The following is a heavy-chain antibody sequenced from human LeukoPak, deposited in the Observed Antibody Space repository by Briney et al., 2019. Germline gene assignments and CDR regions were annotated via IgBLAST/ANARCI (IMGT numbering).Heavy chain of an antibody. Sequence: PSETLSLTCAVYGGSFSGYYWSWIRQPPGKGLEWIGEINHSGSTNYNPSLKSRATISVDTSTNQFSLKLSSVTAADTAVYYCARTSAYYYDSSGYYWVYYFDYWGQGTLVTVSS. CDR2: INHSGST. CDR1: GGSFSGYY. V-gene: IGHV4-34*01. D-gene: IGHD3-22*01. J-gene: IGHJ4*02. CDR3: ARTSAYYYDSSGYYWVYYFDY.